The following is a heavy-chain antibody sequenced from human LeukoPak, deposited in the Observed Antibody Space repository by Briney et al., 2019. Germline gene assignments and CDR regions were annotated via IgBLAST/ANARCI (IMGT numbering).Heavy chain of an antibody. CDR1: GFIFSSYS. Sequence: GGSLRLSCAASGFIFSSYSMNWVRQAPGKGLEWVAFIQYDGSQKSYVDSVKGRFTISRDNSKNTLYLQMNSLRAEDTALYYCASGYNYGFDYWGQGTLVTVSS. J-gene: IGHJ4*02. D-gene: IGHD5-24*01. V-gene: IGHV3-30*02. CDR2: IQYDGSQK. CDR3: ASGYNYGFDY.